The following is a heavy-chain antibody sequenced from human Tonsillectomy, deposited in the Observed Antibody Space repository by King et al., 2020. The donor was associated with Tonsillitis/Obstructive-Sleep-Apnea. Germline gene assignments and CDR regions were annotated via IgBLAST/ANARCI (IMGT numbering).Heavy chain of an antibody. CDR1: GFTFGDFG. J-gene: IGHJ3*02. CDR3: TRVGTSGSHSFDI. CDR2: IRSKAYGGTT. V-gene: IGHV3-49*04. Sequence: EVQLVESGGGLVQPGRSLRLSCTASGFTFGDFGMSWVRQAPGKGLDWVAFIRSKAYGGTTEYAASVKGRFTISKDDSKGIAYLQMNSLKTEDTALYYCTRVGTSGSHSFDIWGQGTMVTVSS. D-gene: IGHD1-26*01.